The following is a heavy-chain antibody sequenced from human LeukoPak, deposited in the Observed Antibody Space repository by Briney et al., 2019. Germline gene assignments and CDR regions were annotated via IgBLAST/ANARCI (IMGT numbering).Heavy chain of an antibody. D-gene: IGHD2-2*01. CDR2: IYYSGST. CDR3: ARQKCSSTSCYGRYYYGMDV. CDR1: GGSISSYY. V-gene: IGHV4-59*08. J-gene: IGHJ6*02. Sequence: SETLSLTCTVSGGSISSYYWSWIRQPPGKGLEWIGYIYYSGSTNYNPSLKSRVTMSVDTSKNQFSLKLSSVTAADTAMYFCARQKCSSTSCYGRYYYGMDVWGQGTTVTVSS.